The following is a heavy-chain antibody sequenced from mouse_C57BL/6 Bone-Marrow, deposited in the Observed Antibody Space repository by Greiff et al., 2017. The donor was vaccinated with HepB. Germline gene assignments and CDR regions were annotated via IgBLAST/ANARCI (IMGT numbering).Heavy chain of an antibody. CDR2: IDPNSGCT. CDR3: ARGAYYSNYYYAMDY. J-gene: IGHJ4*01. V-gene: IGHV1-72*01. D-gene: IGHD2-5*01. Sequence: QVQLQQPGAELVKPGASVKLSCKASGYTFTSYWMHWVKQRPGRGLEWIGRIDPNSGCTKYNEKFKSKAPLTVDKHSSTAYMQRSSLTSEYSAVYYCARGAYYSNYYYAMDYWGQGTSVTVSS. CDR1: GYTFTSYW.